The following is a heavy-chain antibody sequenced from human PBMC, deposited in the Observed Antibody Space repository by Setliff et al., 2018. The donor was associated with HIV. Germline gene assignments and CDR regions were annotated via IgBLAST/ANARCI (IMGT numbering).Heavy chain of an antibody. CDR1: GYTFPDYY. CDR2: IDPDRGDT. J-gene: IGHJ4*02. Sequence: ASVKVSCKVSGYTFPDYYMQWVRQAPGKGLEWMGLIDPDRGDTVYAEKFQGRVTITADRSIDIAYMKLTSPRSEDTAMYFCAWGTQRPIDSWGQGTLVTVSS. D-gene: IGHD3-16*01. CDR3: AWGTQRPIDS. V-gene: IGHV1-69-2*01.